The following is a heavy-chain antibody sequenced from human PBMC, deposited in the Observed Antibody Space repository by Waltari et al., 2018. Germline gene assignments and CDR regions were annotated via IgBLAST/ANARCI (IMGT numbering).Heavy chain of an antibody. CDR2: INHSGST. CDR3: ARRISGSWSGDYYYYMDV. CDR1: GGSFSGYY. Sequence: QVQLQQWGAGLLKPSETLSLTCAVYGGSFSGYYWSWIRQPPGKGLEWIGEINHSGSTNYNPSLKSRVTISVDTYKNQFSLKLSSVTAADTAVYYCARRISGSWSGDYYYYMDVWGKGTTVTVSS. V-gene: IGHV4-34*01. J-gene: IGHJ6*03. D-gene: IGHD6-13*01.